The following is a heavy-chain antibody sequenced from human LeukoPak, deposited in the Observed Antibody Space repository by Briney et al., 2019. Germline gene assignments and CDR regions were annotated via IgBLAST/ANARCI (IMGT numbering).Heavy chain of an antibody. J-gene: IGHJ4*02. V-gene: IGHV3-74*01. CDR2: INKDGSST. Sequence: PGGSLRLSCAASGFTFSSYWMHWVRHAPGKGLVWVSRINKDGSSTSYADSVKGRFTISRDNTKNTLFLQMNSLRAEDTAVYYCARDGAAAGTDYFDYWGQGTLVTVSS. CDR3: ARDGAAAGTDYFDY. D-gene: IGHD6-13*01. CDR1: GFTFSSYW.